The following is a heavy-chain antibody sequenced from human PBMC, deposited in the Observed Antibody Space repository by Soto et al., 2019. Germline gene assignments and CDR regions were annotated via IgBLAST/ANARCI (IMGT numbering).Heavy chain of an antibody. D-gene: IGHD1-26*01. J-gene: IGHJ4*02. CDR3: TRRPGYTDRVGGTADD. CDR1: GFTFSGSA. Sequence: EVQLVESGGGLVQPGGSLKLSCAASGFTFSGSAMHWVRQASGKGLEWVGRIRSKANSYATAYAASVEGRFTISRDDSKDTAYLQMNSLKTEDTAVYYCTRRPGYTDRVGGTADDWGQGTLVTVSS. V-gene: IGHV3-73*01. CDR2: IRSKANSYAT.